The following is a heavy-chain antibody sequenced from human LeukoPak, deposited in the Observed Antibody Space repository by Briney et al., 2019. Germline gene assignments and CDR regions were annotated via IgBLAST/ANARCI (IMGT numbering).Heavy chain of an antibody. J-gene: IGHJ4*02. V-gene: IGHV3-74*01. CDR1: GFTFSNYW. D-gene: IGHD4-23*01. CDR2: ISRDGSRT. Sequence: PGGSLRLSCAASGFTFSNYWMHWVRQAPGKGLVWVSRISRDGSRTDYADSVKGRFTISRDNAKNTLYLQMNSLRAEDTAVYYCAGETSVGYWGQGTLVTVSS. CDR3: AGETSVGY.